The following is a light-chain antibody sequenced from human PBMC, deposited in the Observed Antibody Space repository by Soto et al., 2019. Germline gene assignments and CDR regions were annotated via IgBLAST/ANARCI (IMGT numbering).Light chain of an antibody. CDR3: CSYAGSSTFVV. CDR1: SSDVGRYHL. Sequence: QSALTQPASVSGSPGQSITISCTGTSSDVGRYHLVSWYQQHPGKAPKLMIYEGSKRPSGVSNRFSGSKSGNTASLTSSGLQAEDEAEYYCCSYAGSSTFVVFGGGTKVTVL. J-gene: IGLJ2*01. V-gene: IGLV2-23*03. CDR2: EGS.